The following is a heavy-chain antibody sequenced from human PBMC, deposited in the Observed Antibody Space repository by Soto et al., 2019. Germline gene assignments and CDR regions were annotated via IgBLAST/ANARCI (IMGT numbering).Heavy chain of an antibody. CDR3: ARIRRAAAGLGDAFDI. CDR2: IGWDDDK. D-gene: IGHD6-13*01. CDR1: GFSLSTSGMC. Sequence: SGPTLVNPTQTLTLTCTFSGFSLSTSGMCVSWIRQPPGKALEWLALIGWDDDKYYSTSLKTRLTISKDTSKNQVVLTMTNMDPVDTATYYCARIRRAAAGLGDAFDIWGQGTMVTVSS. J-gene: IGHJ3*02. V-gene: IGHV2-70*01.